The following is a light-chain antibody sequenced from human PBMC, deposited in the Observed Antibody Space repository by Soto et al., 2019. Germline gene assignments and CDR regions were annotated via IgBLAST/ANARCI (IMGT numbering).Light chain of an antibody. V-gene: IGLV2-14*01. J-gene: IGLJ1*01. CDR3: SSYISSSIDYV. Sequence: QSALTQPASVSGSPGQSITISCTGTSSDVGGYNYVSWYQQHPGKAPKLMIYEVSNRPSGVSNRFSGSKSGNTASLTISGLQAEDEADYYCSSYISSSIDYVFGTGTQPTVL. CDR2: EVS. CDR1: SSDVGGYNY.